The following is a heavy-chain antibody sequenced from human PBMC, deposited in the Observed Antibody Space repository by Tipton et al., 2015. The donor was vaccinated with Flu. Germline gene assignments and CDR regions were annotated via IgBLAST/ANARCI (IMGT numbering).Heavy chain of an antibody. CDR3: ARARAPYYYYAMDV. CDR2: ISHSGST. CDR1: NYSISNGYY. V-gene: IGHV4-38-2*01. J-gene: IGHJ6*02. D-gene: IGHD3-16*01. Sequence: GLVKPSETLSLIRAVSNYSISNGYYWGWIRQPPGKGLEWIGSISHSGSTYYNPSLKSRVTISVDTTKNQFSQKLSSVTAADTAVYYCARARAPYYYYAMDVWGQGTTVTVSS.